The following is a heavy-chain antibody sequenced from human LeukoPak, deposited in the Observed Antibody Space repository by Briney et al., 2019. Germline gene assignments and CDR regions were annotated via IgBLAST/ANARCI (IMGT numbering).Heavy chain of an antibody. V-gene: IGHV1-2*02. J-gene: IGHJ4*02. D-gene: IGHD3-16*01. CDR3: ARAYYDTSSNYIDY. Sequence: ASVKVSCKASGYSFIGYYMHWVRQAPGQGPEWVGWINPNSGGAIYGQKFQGRVTITRDTSINTVYMELSSFKSDDTAVYYCARAYYDTSSNYIDYWGQGTLVTVSS. CDR2: INPNSGGA. CDR1: GYSFIGYY.